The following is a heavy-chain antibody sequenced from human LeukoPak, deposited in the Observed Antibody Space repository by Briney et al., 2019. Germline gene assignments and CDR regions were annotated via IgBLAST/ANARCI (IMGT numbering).Heavy chain of an antibody. Sequence: PGGSLRLSCAASGFTFSSYWMSWDRQAPGKGLEWVANIKQDGSEKYYVDSVKGRFTISRDNAKNSLYLQMNSLRAEDTAVYYCARGPNYYGPYYFDYWGQGTLVTVSS. CDR1: GFTFSSYW. V-gene: IGHV3-7*01. CDR3: ARGPNYYGPYYFDY. D-gene: IGHD3-10*01. CDR2: IKQDGSEK. J-gene: IGHJ4*02.